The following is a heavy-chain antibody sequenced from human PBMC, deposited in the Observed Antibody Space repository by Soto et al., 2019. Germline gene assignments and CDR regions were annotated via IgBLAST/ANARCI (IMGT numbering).Heavy chain of an antibody. Sequence: SETLSLTCTVSGGSISSDEYYWTWIRQPPGKGLEWIGYIYYSGSTNYNPSLKSRVTISVDTSKNQFSLKLTSVSAADTAVYYCARDRSNSPDFFDFWGQGTLVTVSS. CDR3: ARDRSNSPDFFDF. J-gene: IGHJ4*02. CDR1: GGSISSDEYY. D-gene: IGHD6-6*01. CDR2: IYYSGST. V-gene: IGHV4-30-4*01.